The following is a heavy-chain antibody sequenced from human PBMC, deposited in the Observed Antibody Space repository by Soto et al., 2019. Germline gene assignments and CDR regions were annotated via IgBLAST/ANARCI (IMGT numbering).Heavy chain of an antibody. CDR3: ARGRVEDSSGWATYFDY. Sequence: PGGSLRLSWAASGFTFSGYARFWVRQAPGKGLEYVSAINTNGVNTFYAKSVKGRFTISRDNSKNTMYLQMGSLRAEDMAVYYCARGRVEDSSGWATYFDYWGQGTLVTVSS. J-gene: IGHJ4*02. CDR1: GFTFSGYA. CDR2: INTNGVNT. D-gene: IGHD6-19*01. V-gene: IGHV3-64*01.